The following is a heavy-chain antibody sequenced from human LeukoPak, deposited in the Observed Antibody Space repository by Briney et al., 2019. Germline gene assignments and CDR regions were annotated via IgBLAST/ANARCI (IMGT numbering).Heavy chain of an antibody. CDR3: ARPRPGWSSVMPYFDY. CDR2: IRNDGSSK. CDR1: GFTFSSYG. D-gene: IGHD3-16*01. Sequence: PGGSLRLSCAASGFTFSSYGMHWIRQAPGKGLEWVAFIRNDGSSKYYADSVKGRFTISRDNAKNSLFLQMNSLRAEDTAVYYCARPRPGWSSVMPYFDYWGQGTLVTVSS. J-gene: IGHJ4*02. V-gene: IGHV3-30*02.